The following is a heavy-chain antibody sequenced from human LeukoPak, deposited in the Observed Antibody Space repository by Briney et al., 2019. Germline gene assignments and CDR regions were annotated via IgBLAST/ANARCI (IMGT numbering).Heavy chain of an antibody. CDR3: ARAGQGFDS. CDR1: GLTFNDYW. J-gene: IGHJ5*01. CDR2: INSDGTTT. Sequence: GGSLRLSCAASGLTFNDYWMHWVRQGPGKGLVWVSRINSDGTTTTYADSMKGRFTISRDNAKNTLYLQMNSLRAEDTAVYYCARAGQGFDSWGQGTLVTVSA. V-gene: IGHV3-74*01.